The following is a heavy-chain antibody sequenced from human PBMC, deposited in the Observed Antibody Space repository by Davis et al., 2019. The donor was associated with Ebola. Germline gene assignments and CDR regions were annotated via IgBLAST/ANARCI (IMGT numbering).Heavy chain of an antibody. CDR2: ISASGGTT. CDR1: GFTFGNYV. CDR3: AKFSRAGDSV. D-gene: IGHD6-13*01. J-gene: IGHJ4*02. V-gene: IGHV3-23*01. Sequence: GESLKISCAASGFTFGNYVMSWVRQVPGKGLEWVSGISASGGTTYYADSVKGRFTISRDNSKNTLYLQMNSLRAEDTAVYYCAKFSRAGDSVWGQGTLVTVSS.